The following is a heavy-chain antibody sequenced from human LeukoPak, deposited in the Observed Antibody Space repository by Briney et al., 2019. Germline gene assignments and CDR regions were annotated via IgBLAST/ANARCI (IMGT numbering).Heavy chain of an antibody. CDR3: GRVGDVLRFFDTI. CDR2: IYYSGAS. D-gene: IGHD3-9*01. V-gene: IGHV4-30-4*01. Sequence: SQTLSLTCTVSGGSTNSEDYYWTWIRQPPGKGLEWIGYIYYSGASYYNPSLESRLSISLDTSRNQFSLKLSSVTATDSAMYYCGRVGDVLRFFDTIWGQGTMVAVSS. CDR1: GGSTNSEDYY. J-gene: IGHJ3*02.